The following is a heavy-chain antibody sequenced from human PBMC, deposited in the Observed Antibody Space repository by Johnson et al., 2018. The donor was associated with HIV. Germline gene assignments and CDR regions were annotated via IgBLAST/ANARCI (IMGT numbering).Heavy chain of an antibody. J-gene: IGHJ3*02. CDR2: ISWNSGSI. CDR3: APLGDAFDI. CDR1: GFTFDDYA. Sequence: VQLVESGGGLVQPGRSLRLSCAASGFTFDDYAMHWVRQAPGKGPEWVSGISWNSGSIGYADSVKGRFTISRDNAKNSLYLQISSLRAEDTAVYYCAPLGDAFDIWGQGTMVTVSS. V-gene: IGHV3-9*01. D-gene: IGHD7-27*01.